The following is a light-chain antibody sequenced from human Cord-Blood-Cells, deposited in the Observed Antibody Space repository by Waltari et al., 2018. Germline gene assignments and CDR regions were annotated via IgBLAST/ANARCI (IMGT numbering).Light chain of an antibody. CDR1: RRVSSH. V-gene: IGKV3-15*01. J-gene: IGKJ1*01. CDR2: GAS. Sequence: DIVMTQSRATLSVSPGEGATLSCRPSRRVSSHLAWYQQKPGQSPRLLIYGASTWATGVPARFSGSGSGTEFTLNISSLQSEDFAVYYCQQYHNWPRTFGQGTKVEIK. CDR3: QQYHNWPRT.